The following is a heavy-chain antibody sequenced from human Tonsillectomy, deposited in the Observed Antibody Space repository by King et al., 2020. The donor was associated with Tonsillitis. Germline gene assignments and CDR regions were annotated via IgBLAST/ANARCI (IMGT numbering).Heavy chain of an antibody. CDR3: ARMLVDSSGYYLWAFDI. CDR2: IDWDEVK. J-gene: IGHJ3*02. D-gene: IGHD3-22*01. CDR1: GFSLSTNGKC. Sequence: TLKESGPALVKPTQTLTLTCTLSGFSLSTNGKCVSWIRQPPGKALERLALIDWDEVKYYSTFLKNRLTISKDTSKNQVVLTITNMDPVDTPTYYCARMLVDSSGYYLWAFDIWGQGTMVTVSS. V-gene: IGHV2-70*13.